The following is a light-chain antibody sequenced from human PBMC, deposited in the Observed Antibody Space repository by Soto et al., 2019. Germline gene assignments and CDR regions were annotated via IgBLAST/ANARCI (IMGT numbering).Light chain of an antibody. J-gene: IGKJ2*01. CDR1: QSVLYSSNNKNY. Sequence: DIVMTQSPDSLAVSLGERATINCKSSQSVLYSSNNKNYLAWYQQKPGQPPKLLISWASTRESGVPDRFSGSGSGIDFTLTISSLEAEDVAVYYWQKYYSTLPMYTVGQGTKLEIK. V-gene: IGKV4-1*01. CDR3: QKYYSTLPMYT. CDR2: WAS.